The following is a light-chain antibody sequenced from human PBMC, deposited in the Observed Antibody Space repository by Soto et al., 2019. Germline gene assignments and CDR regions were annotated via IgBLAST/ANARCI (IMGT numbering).Light chain of an antibody. V-gene: IGLV2-14*01. CDR2: EVT. CDR3: SSYTSTTTVV. J-gene: IGLJ3*02. CDR1: NSDVGGYNY. Sequence: QSALTQPASVSGSPGQSIATSCTGTNSDVGGYNYVSWYQQHPGKAPKLMIYEVTSRPSGVSNRFSGSKSGNTASLTISGLQAEDEADYYCSSYTSTTTVVFGGGTKVTVL.